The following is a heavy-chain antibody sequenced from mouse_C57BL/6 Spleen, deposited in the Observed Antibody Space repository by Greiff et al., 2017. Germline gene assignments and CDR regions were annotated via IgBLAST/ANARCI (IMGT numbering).Heavy chain of an antibody. D-gene: IGHD1-1*01. CDR1: GFSLTSYG. CDR2: IWSDGST. Sequence: VKLMESGPGLVAPSQSLSITCTVSGFSLTSYGVHWVRQPPGKGLEWLVVIWSDGSTTYNSALKSRLSISKDNSKSQVFLKMNSLQTDDTAMYYCARQYYYGSSYGYAMDYWGQGTSVTVSS. V-gene: IGHV2-6-1*01. CDR3: ARQYYYGSSYGYAMDY. J-gene: IGHJ4*01.